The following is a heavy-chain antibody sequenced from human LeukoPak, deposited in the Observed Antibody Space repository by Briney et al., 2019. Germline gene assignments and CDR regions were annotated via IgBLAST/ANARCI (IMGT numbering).Heavy chain of an antibody. CDR1: GGTFSSYA. J-gene: IGHJ4*02. Sequence: SVKVSCKASGGTFSSYAISWVRQAPGQGLEWMGGIIPIFGTANYAQKFQGRVTITTDESTSTAYTELSSLRSEDTAVYYCARDSSGWYGGSFDYWGQGTLVTVSS. CDR2: IIPIFGTA. V-gene: IGHV1-69*05. CDR3: ARDSSGWYGGSFDY. D-gene: IGHD6-19*01.